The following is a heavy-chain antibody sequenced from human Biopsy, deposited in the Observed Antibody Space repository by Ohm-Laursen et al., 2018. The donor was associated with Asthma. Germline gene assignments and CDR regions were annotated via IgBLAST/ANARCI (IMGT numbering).Heavy chain of an antibody. CDR2: HDHEEGGT. D-gene: IGHD4-17*01. V-gene: IGHV1-24*01. CDR3: ASDFPKDYVRYNFQF. Sequence: SVKVSCKISGYSLTDLSMHWVRQAPGQGLEWMGGHDHEEGGTANARKFQGRVTMTEDTSTDTAYMELSSLSSDDTAVYYCASDFPKDYVRYNFQFWGQGTLVTVSS. J-gene: IGHJ4*02. CDR1: GYSLTDLS.